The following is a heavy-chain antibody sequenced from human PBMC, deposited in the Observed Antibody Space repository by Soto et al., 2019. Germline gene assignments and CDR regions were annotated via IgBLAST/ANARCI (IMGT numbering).Heavy chain of an antibody. CDR2: ISNEGTNK. J-gene: IGHJ6*02. CDR1: GFTFSSYA. V-gene: IGHV3-30-3*01. D-gene: IGHD3-3*01. Sequence: QVQLEESGGGVVQPGRSLRLSCVGTGFTFSSYAMHWVRQAPGKGLEWVAVISNEGTNKYYADSVEGRITISRDNSKDTLYLQLHSLRSEDTAVYYCARGTTLAIFDYGMDVWGQGATVTVSS. CDR3: ARGTTLAIFDYGMDV.